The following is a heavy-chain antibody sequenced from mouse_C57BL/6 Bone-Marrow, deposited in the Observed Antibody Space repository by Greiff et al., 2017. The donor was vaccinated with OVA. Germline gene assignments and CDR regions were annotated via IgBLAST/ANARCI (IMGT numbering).Heavy chain of an antibody. D-gene: IGHD6-1*01. CDR2: ISGGGGNT. V-gene: IGHV5-9*01. CDR1: GFTFSSYT. CDR3: ARRGVQASFAY. J-gene: IGHJ3*01. Sequence: EVQLVESGGGLVKSGGSLKLSCAASGFTFSSYTMSWVRQTPEKRLEWVATISGGGGNTYYPDSVKGRFTISRDNAKNTLYLQMSSLRSEDTALYYCARRGVQASFAYWGQGTLVTVSA.